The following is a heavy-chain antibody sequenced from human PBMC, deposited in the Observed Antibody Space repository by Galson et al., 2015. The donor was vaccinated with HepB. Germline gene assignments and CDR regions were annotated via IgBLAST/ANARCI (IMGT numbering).Heavy chain of an antibody. CDR3: ARDVRGRGSYPPIPSYYGMDV. Sequence: SVKVSCKASGYTFTTYAMHWVRQAPGQELEWMGWINGGNGNTNYSQKFQGRVTISRDTSANTAYMELSSLRSEDTAVYYCARDVRGRGSYPPIPSYYGMDVWGQGTTVTVSS. CDR1: GYTFTTYA. J-gene: IGHJ6*02. CDR2: INGGNGNT. V-gene: IGHV1-3*01. D-gene: IGHD1-26*01.